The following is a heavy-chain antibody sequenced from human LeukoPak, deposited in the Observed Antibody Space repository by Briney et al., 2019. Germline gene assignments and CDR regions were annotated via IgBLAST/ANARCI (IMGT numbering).Heavy chain of an antibody. CDR3: AKGKGLTMVRGVIITH. Sequence: GSLRLSCAASGFTFSSYAMSWVRQAPGKGLEWVSAISGSGGSTYYADSVKGRFTISRDNSKNTLYLQMNSLRAEDTAVYYCAKGKGLTMVRGVIITHWGQGTLVTVSS. CDR1: GFTFSSYA. D-gene: IGHD3-10*01. CDR2: ISGSGGST. J-gene: IGHJ4*02. V-gene: IGHV3-23*01.